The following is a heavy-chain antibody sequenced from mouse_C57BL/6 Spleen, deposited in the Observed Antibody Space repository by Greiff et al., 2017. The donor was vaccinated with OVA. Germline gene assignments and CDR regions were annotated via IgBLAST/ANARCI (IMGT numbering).Heavy chain of an antibody. V-gene: IGHV5-16*02. J-gene: IGHJ2*01. CDR3: ARRSDSSGYSFDY. D-gene: IGHD3-2*02. CDR1: GFTFSDYY. Sequence: EVMLVESEGGLVQPGSSMKLSCTASGFTFSDYYMAWVRQVPEKGLEWVANINYDGSSTYYLDSLKSRFIISRDNAKNILYLQMSSLKSEDTATYYCARRSDSSGYSFDYWGQGTTLTVSS. CDR2: INYDGSST.